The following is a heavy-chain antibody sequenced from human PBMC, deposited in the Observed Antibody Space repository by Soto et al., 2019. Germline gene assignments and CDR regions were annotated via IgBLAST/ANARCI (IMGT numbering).Heavy chain of an antibody. CDR1: GGTFSSYA. V-gene: IGHV1-69*06. CDR2: IIPIFGTA. Sequence: GASVKVSCKASGGTFSSYAISWVRQAPGQGLEWMGGIIPIFGTANYAQKFQGRVTITADKSTSTAYMELSSLRSEDTAVYYCARELVKANGYDAFDIWGQGTMVTVSS. CDR3: ARELVKANGYDAFDI. D-gene: IGHD2-2*01. J-gene: IGHJ3*02.